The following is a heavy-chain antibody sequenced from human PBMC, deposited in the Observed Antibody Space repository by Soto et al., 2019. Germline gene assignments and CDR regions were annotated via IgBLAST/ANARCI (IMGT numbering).Heavy chain of an antibody. J-gene: IGHJ4*02. CDR1: GGPISSYY. CDR2: VFYTGST. V-gene: IGHV4-59*01. CDR3: ARAFGSTMPSLV. D-gene: IGHD2-2*01. Sequence: PSDTLSLTCSVSGGPISSYYWNWIRQPPGKGLEWIGYVFYTGSTDYNPSLKSRVTMSIDTSRNQFSLKLTSVSAADTAVYYCARAFGSTMPSLVWGQGTLVTVSS.